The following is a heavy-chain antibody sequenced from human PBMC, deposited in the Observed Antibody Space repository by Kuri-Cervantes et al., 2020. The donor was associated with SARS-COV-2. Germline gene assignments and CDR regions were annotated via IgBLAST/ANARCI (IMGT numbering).Heavy chain of an antibody. CDR1: GFTFSSYA. CDR3: ARINTNVDIVATIWGITEEGTDY. CDR2: ISYDGSNK. D-gene: IGHD5-12*01. Sequence: GESLKISCAASGFTFSSYAMHWVRQAPGKGLEWVAVISYDGSNKYYADSVKGRFTISRGNSKNTLYLQMNSLRADDTAVYYCARINTNVDIVATIWGITEEGTDYWGQGTLVTVSS. J-gene: IGHJ4*02. V-gene: IGHV3-30-3*01.